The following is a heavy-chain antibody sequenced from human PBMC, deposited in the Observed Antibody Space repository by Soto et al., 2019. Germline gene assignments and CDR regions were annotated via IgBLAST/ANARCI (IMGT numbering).Heavy chain of an antibody. D-gene: IGHD3-16*01. V-gene: IGHV3-73*01. CDR1: GFTFSGSA. CDR2: IRSKANSYAT. Sequence: ESGGGLVQPGGSLKLSCAASGFTFSGSAMHWVRQASGKGLEWVGRIRSKANSYATAYAASVKGRFTISRDDSKNTAYLQMNSLKTEDTAVYYCTRRGDYDYIWGSYPFDYWGQGTLVTVSS. J-gene: IGHJ4*02. CDR3: TRRGDYDYIWGSYPFDY.